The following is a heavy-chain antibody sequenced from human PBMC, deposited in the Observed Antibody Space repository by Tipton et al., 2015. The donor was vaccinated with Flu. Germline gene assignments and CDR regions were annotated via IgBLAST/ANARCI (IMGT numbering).Heavy chain of an antibody. V-gene: IGHV3-21*01. Sequence: SLRLSCAAPGFPFSSYSMNWVRQAPGKGLEWVSSISSSSSDIYYADSVKGRFTISRDNAKNSLFLQMNRLRAEDTAVYYCARTKGDDLPRVTRGFDYWGQGILVSVS. CDR1: GFPFSSYS. CDR3: ARTKGDDLPRVTRGFDY. CDR2: ISSSSSDI. D-gene: IGHD2-8*01. J-gene: IGHJ4*01.